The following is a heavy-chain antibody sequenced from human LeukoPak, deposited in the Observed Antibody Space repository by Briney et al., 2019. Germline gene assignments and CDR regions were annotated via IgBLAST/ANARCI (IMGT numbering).Heavy chain of an antibody. CDR2: IEKDGSAT. Sequence: GGSLRLSCTASGFTLSNYWMTWVRQAPGKGLEWVAKIEKDGSATYYVDSMKGRFTISRDNSKNSLYLQMNSLRTEDTALYYCAKDLGSSGWWGDDAFDIWGQGTMVTVSS. D-gene: IGHD6-19*01. CDR3: AKDLGSSGWWGDDAFDI. CDR1: GFTLSNYW. V-gene: IGHV3-7*03. J-gene: IGHJ3*02.